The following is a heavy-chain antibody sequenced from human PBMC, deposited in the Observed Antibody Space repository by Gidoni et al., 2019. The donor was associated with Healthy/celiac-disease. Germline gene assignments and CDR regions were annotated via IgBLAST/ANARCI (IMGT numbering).Heavy chain of an antibody. CDR2: ISYDGSNK. Sequence: QVQLVESGGGVVQPGRSLRLSCAASGFTFSSYGMHWVRQAPGKGLGWVAVISYDGSNKYYADSVKGRFTISRDNSKNTLYLQMNSLRAEDTAVYYCAKDLVATVTTGGWYFDYWGQGTLVTVSS. CDR1: GFTFSSYG. D-gene: IGHD4-17*01. J-gene: IGHJ4*02. V-gene: IGHV3-30*18. CDR3: AKDLVATVTTGGWYFDY.